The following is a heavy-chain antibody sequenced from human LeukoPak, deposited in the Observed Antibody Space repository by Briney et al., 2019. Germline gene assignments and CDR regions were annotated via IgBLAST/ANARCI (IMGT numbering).Heavy chain of an antibody. CDR1: GRTFNSYG. CDR3: ATTHISHAILSGYFDY. J-gene: IGHJ4*02. CDR2: ISNDGVNK. Sequence: GGSLRLSCAASGRTFNSYGIHWVRQAPGKGPEWVAVISNDGVNKYYTDSVRGRFTISRDNSKNTVYLQMNSLRVEDTAVYYCATTHISHAILSGYFDYWGQGTLVAVSS. D-gene: IGHD3-9*01. V-gene: IGHV3-30*04.